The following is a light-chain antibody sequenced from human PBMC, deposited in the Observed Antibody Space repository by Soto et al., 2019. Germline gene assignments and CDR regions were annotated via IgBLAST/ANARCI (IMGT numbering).Light chain of an antibody. V-gene: IGLV2-14*01. CDR1: SSDVGAYKY. CDR3: NSYAGDIIRFV. Sequence: QSVLTQPASVSGSPGQSVTISCTGTSSDVGAYKYVSWYQQHPGKAPKLMIYEVSSRPSGVSNRFSGSKSGNTASLTISGLQADDEADYYCNSYAGDIIRFVFGTGTRSPS. J-gene: IGLJ1*01. CDR2: EVS.